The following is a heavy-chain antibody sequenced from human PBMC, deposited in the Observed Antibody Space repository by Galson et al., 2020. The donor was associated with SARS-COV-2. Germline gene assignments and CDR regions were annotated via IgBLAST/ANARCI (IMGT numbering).Heavy chain of an antibody. Sequence: HGASLKISCKGPGFAFHTYWIPWVRQMPGRGLEWMGIISGGDSDTLYSPSFEGQVTISSDKSISTAYLQFNSLKASDTAIYYCARRGSVAGRKGSFDYWGQGTLGTVST. CDR2: ISGGDSDT. V-gene: IGHV5-51*01. CDR3: ARRGSVAGRKGSFDY. J-gene: IGHJ4*02. D-gene: IGHD6-19*01. CDR1: GFAFHTYW.